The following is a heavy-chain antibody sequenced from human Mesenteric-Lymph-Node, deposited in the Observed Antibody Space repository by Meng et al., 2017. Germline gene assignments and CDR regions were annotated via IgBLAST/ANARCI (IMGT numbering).Heavy chain of an antibody. CDR1: GFTFRSYA. CDR2: ISGSGTST. D-gene: IGHD3-22*01. CDR3: AKKYDSSGKGYFDY. V-gene: IGHV3-23*01. Sequence: EVQLLESGGGLVQPGGSLRLSCAASGFTFRSYAMSWVRQAPGKGLEWVSAISGSGTSTFYADSVKGRFTISRDNSKNTLHLQTNSLRAEDTAVYYCAKKYDSSGKGYFDYWGQGTLVTVSS. J-gene: IGHJ4*02.